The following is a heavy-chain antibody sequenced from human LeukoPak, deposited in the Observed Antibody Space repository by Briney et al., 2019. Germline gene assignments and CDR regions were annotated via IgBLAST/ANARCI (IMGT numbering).Heavy chain of an antibody. D-gene: IGHD6-13*01. V-gene: IGHV3-23*01. CDR3: AKVPIAAAGTRGFFDY. J-gene: IGHJ4*02. CDR2: ISGSGGST. Sequence: HPGGSLRLSCAASGFTFSSYAMSWVRQAPGKGLEWVSAISGSGGSTYYADSVKGRFTISSDNSKNTLYLQMNSLRAEDTAVYYCAKVPIAAAGTRGFFDYWGQGTLVTVSS. CDR1: GFTFSSYA.